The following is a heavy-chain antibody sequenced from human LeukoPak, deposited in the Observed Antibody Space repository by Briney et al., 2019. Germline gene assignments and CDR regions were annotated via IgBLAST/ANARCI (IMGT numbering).Heavy chain of an antibody. CDR1: GGTFSSYA. V-gene: IGHV1-69*13. J-gene: IGHJ5*02. D-gene: IGHD6-13*01. Sequence: SVKVSCKASGGTFSSYAISWVRQAPGQGLEWMGGIIPILGTANYAQKFQGRVTITADESTSTAYMELSSLRSEDTAVYYCARDLIAAAGIWFDPWGQGTLVTVSS. CDR3: ARDLIAAAGIWFDP. CDR2: IIPILGTA.